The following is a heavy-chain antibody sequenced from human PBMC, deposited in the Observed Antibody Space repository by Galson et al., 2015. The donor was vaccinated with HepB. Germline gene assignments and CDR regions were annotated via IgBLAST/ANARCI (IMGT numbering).Heavy chain of an antibody. J-gene: IGHJ6*02. CDR1: GYTFTGYY. D-gene: IGHD1-1*01. CDR3: ARGRHNTYGMDV. Sequence: SVKVSCKASGYTFTGYYMHWVRQAPGQGLEWMGWINPNSGGTNYAQKFQGWVTMTRDTSISTAYMELSRLRSDDTAVYYCARGRHNTYGMDVWGQGTTVTVSS. CDR2: INPNSGGT. V-gene: IGHV1-2*04.